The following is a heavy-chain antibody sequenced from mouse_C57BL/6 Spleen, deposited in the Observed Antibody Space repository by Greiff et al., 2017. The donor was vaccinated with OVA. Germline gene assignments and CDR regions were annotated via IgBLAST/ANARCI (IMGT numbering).Heavy chain of an antibody. CDR2: INPSSGYT. V-gene: IGHV1-4*01. D-gene: IGHD1-1*01. CDR3: ARSSSPDY. J-gene: IGHJ2*01. Sequence: VKLQESGAELARPGASVKMSCKASGYTFTSYTMHWVKQRPGQGLEWIGYINPSSGYTKYNQKFKDKATLTADKSSSTAYMQLSSLTSEDSAVYYCARSSSPDYWGQGTTLTVSS. CDR1: GYTFTSYT.